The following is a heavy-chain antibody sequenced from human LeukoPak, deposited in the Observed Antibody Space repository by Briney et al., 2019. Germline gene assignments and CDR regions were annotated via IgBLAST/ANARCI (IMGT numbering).Heavy chain of an antibody. V-gene: IGHV1-3*01. D-gene: IGHD3-10*01. Sequence: GASVKVSCKASGYTFTSYAMHWVRQAPGQRLEWMGWINAGNGNTKYSQKFQGRVTITRDTSASTAYMELSSLRSEDTAVYYCARAQGGFGELSYYFDYWGQGTLVTVSS. CDR3: ARAQGGFGELSYYFDY. CDR2: INAGNGNT. J-gene: IGHJ4*02. CDR1: GYTFTSYA.